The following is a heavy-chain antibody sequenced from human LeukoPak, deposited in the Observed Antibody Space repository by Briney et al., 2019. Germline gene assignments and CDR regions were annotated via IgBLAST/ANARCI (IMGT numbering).Heavy chain of an antibody. D-gene: IGHD6-19*01. Sequence: GGSLRLSCAASGFTFSSYAMSWVRQAPGKGLEWVSAISGSGGSTYYADSVKGRFTISRDDSKNTLYLQMNSLRAEDTAVYYCAKGGSGWYGFLFDYWGQGTLVTVSS. CDR3: AKGGSGWYGFLFDY. J-gene: IGHJ4*02. V-gene: IGHV3-23*01. CDR2: ISGSGGST. CDR1: GFTFSSYA.